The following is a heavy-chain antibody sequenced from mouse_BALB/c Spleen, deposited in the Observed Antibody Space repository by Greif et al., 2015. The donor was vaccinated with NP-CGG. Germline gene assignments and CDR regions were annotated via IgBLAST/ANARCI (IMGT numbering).Heavy chain of an antibody. CDR1: GFTFTDYY. CDR2: IRNKANGYTA. J-gene: IGHJ4*01. D-gene: IGHD2-4*01. Sequence: EVKLVESGGGLVQPGGSLRLSCATSGFTFTDYYMSWVRQPPGKALEWLGFIRNKANGYTAEYSASVKGRFTISRDNSQSILYLQMNTLRAEDGATYYCARGATMITPGAMDYWGQGTSVTVSS. CDR3: ARGATMITPGAMDY. V-gene: IGHV7-3*02.